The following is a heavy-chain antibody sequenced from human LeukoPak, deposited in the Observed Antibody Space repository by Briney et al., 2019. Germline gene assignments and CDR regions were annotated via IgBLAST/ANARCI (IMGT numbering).Heavy chain of an antibody. CDR2: IKDGGTTT. CDR3: TTIRPGY. J-gene: IGHJ4*02. CDR1: GFTFSSYW. V-gene: IGHV3-74*01. Sequence: PGGSLRLSCAASGFTFSSYWIHWVRQVPGKGLVWVSRIKDGGTTTDYADSVKGRFTISRDDAKNTLYLQMNSLRAEDTAVCYCTTIRPGYWGRGTLVTVSS. D-gene: IGHD5-24*01.